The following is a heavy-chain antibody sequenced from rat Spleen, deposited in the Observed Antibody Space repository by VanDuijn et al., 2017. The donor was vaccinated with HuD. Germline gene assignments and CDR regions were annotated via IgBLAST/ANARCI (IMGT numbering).Heavy chain of an antibody. J-gene: IGHJ3*01. CDR1: GITFTNYD. V-gene: IGHV5-25*01. CDR3: ARQGNWARWFPY. D-gene: IGHD4-6*01. CDR2: INTSGGST. Sequence: EVELVESGGGLVQPGRSLKLSCAASGITFTNYDMAWVRQAPTKGLEWVASINTSGGSTYYRDSVKGRFTVSRDNAKSTLYLQMDSLRSEDTATYYCARQGNWARWFPYWGQGNLVTVSS.